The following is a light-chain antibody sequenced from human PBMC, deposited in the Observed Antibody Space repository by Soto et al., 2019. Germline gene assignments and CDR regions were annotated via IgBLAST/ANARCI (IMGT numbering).Light chain of an antibody. CDR3: QQYDSSPWT. Sequence: EIVLTQSPGTLSLSPGERATLSCRASQSVSSSFLAWYQLKPGQAPRLLFYGASSRATGIPDRFSGSGSGTDFTLTISRLEPEDFAVYYCQQYDSSPWTFGQGTKVEIK. J-gene: IGKJ1*01. CDR1: QSVSSSF. CDR2: GAS. V-gene: IGKV3-20*01.